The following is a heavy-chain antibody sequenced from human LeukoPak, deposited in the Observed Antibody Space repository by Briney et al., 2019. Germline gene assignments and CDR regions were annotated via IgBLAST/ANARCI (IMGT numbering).Heavy chain of an antibody. V-gene: IGHV6-1*01. CDR1: GDSVSSNSAA. CDR3: AREVVAVAGSYFDS. CDR2: TYYRSKWYN. D-gene: IGHD6-19*01. Sequence: SQTLSLTCAISGDSVSSNSAAWNWIRQSPSRGLEWLGRTYYRSKWYNDYAVSVKSRITINPDTSKNQFSLKLSSVTAADTAVYFCAREVVAVAGSYFDSWGQGTLVTVSS. J-gene: IGHJ4*02.